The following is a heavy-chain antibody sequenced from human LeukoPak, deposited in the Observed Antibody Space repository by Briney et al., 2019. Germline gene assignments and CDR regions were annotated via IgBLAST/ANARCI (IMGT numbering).Heavy chain of an antibody. J-gene: IGHJ4*02. CDR3: ARAADYDILTGYPYYFDH. CDR2: IYYSGST. V-gene: IGHV4-59*01. CDR1: GGSISSDY. Sequence: SETLSLTCSVSGGSISSDYWSWIRQPPGKGLEYIGYIYYSGSTNYNPSLKSRVTISVDTSKNQFSLKLSSVTAADTAVYYCARAADYDILTGYPYYFDHWGQGTRVTVSS. D-gene: IGHD3-9*01.